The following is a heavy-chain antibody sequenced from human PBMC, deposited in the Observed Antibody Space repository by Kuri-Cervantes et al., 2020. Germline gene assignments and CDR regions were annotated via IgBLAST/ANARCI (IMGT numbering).Heavy chain of an antibody. J-gene: IGHJ4*02. CDR1: GFTFSDYY. Sequence: GESLKISCAASGFTFSDYYMSWIRQAPGKGLEWVSYISSSGSTIYYADSVKGRFTISRDNAKSSLYLQMNSLRAEDTAVYYCARDLWDYFDYWGQGTLVTVSS. CDR2: ISSSGSTI. CDR3: ARDLWDYFDY. V-gene: IGHV3-11*04. D-gene: IGHD7-27*01.